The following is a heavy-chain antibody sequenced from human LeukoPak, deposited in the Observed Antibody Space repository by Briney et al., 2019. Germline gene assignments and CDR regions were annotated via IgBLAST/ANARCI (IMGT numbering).Heavy chain of an antibody. Sequence: PSETLSLTCAVYGGSFSGYYWSWIRQPPGKGLEWIGEINHSGSTNYNPSLKSRVTISVDTSKNQFSLKLSSVTAADTAVYYCARLGSSGYYYFDYWGQGTLVTVSS. CDR2: INHSGST. V-gene: IGHV4-34*01. CDR1: GGSFSGYY. J-gene: IGHJ4*02. D-gene: IGHD3-22*01. CDR3: ARLGSSGYYYFDY.